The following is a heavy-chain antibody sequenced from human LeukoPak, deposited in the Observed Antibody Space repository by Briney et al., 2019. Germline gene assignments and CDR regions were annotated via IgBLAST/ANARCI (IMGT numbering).Heavy chain of an antibody. CDR1: GFTFSSYG. Sequence: PGGSLRLSCAASGFTFSSYGMHWVRQAPGKELEWVAVISYDGSNKYYADSVKGRFTISRDNSKNTLYLQMNSLRAEDTAVYYCANPGRSGSYLDYGMDVWGKGTTVTVSS. J-gene: IGHJ6*04. CDR2: ISYDGSNK. D-gene: IGHD3-10*01. CDR3: ANPGRSGSYLDYGMDV. V-gene: IGHV3-30*18.